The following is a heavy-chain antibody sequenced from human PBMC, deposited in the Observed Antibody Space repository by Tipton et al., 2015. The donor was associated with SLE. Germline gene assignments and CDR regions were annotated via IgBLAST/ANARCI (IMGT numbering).Heavy chain of an antibody. CDR1: GFTFSSYG. J-gene: IGHJ4*02. CDR2: IWYDGSNK. CDR3: AKDTKGSGSSTSVDY. Sequence: RSLRLSCAASGFTFSSYGMHWVRQAPGKGLEWVAVIWYDGSNKYYADSVKGRFTISRDNSKNTLYLQMNSLRAEDTAVYYCAKDTKGSGSSTSVDYWGQGTLVTVSS. V-gene: IGHV3-33*06. D-gene: IGHD3-10*01.